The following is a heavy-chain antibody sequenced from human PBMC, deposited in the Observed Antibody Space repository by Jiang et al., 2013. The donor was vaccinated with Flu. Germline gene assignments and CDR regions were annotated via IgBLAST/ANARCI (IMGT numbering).Heavy chain of an antibody. CDR2: IYSGGST. CDR3: ARDPPSDDSSGYYPRLSH. D-gene: IGHD3-22*01. CDR1: GFTVSSNY. J-gene: IGHJ4*02. V-gene: IGHV3-53*01. Sequence: QLLESGGGLIQPGGSLRLSCAASGFTVSSNYMSWVRQAPGKGLEWVSVIYSGGSTYYADSVKGRFTISRDNSKNTLYLQMNSLRAEDTAVYYCARDPPSDDSSGYYPRLSHWGQGTLVTVSS.